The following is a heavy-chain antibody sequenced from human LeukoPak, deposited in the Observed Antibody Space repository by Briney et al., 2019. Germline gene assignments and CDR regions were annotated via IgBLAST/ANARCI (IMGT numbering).Heavy chain of an antibody. CDR1: GYTFTGYY. CDR3: ARDRVLWFGEFDFDY. V-gene: IGHV1-2*02. Sequence: GASVKVSCKASGYTFTGYYMHWVRQAPGQGHEWMGWTNPNSGGTNYAQKFQGRVTMTRDTSISTAYMELSRLRSDDTAVYYCARDRVLWFGEFDFDYWGQGTLVTVSS. J-gene: IGHJ4*02. D-gene: IGHD3-10*01. CDR2: TNPNSGGT.